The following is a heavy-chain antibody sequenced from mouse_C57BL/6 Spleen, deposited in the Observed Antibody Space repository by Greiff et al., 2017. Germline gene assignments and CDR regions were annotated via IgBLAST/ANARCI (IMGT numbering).Heavy chain of an antibody. J-gene: IGHJ2*01. CDR2: ISYDGSN. CDR3: ARGRPITTVVATDYFDY. CDR1: GYSITSGYY. D-gene: IGHD1-1*01. Sequence: EVKLVESGPGLVKPSQSLSLTCSVTGYSITSGYYWNWIRQFPGNKLEWMGYISYDGSNNYNPSLKNRISITRDTSKNQFFLKLNSVTTEDTATYYCARGRPITTVVATDYFDYWGQGTTLTVSS. V-gene: IGHV3-6*01.